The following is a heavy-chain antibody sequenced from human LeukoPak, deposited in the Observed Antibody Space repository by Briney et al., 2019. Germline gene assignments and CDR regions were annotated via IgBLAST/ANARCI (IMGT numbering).Heavy chain of an antibody. V-gene: IGHV1-58*01. D-gene: IGHD2-15*01. Sequence: GASVKVPCKASGFTFTSSAVQWVRQARGQRLEWIGWIVVGSGNTNYAQKFQERVTITRDMSTSTAYMELSSLRSEDTAVYYCAAVGLLASYYGMDVWGQGTTVTVSS. CDR3: AAVGLLASYYGMDV. J-gene: IGHJ6*02. CDR1: GFTFTSSA. CDR2: IVVGSGNT.